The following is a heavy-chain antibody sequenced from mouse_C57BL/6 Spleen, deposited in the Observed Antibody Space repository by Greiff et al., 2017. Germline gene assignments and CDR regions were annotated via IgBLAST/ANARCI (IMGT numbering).Heavy chain of an antibody. D-gene: IGHD1-1*01. Sequence: QVQLQQSGAELVRPGTSVKVSCKASGYAFTNYLIEWVKQRPGQGLEWIGVINPGSGGTNYNEKFKGKATLTADKSSSTAYMQLSSLTSEDSAVYFCAVITTVVVYGCFDDWGTGTTVTVSS. CDR2: INPGSGGT. V-gene: IGHV1-54*01. CDR1: GYAFTNYL. CDR3: AVITTVVVYGCFDD. J-gene: IGHJ1*03.